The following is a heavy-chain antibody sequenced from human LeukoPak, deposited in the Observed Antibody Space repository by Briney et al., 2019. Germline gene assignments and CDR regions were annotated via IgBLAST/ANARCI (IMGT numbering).Heavy chain of an antibody. D-gene: IGHD5-24*01. CDR2: TDPYTST. CDR1: GFNVSSYS. V-gene: IGHV3-48*01. Sequence: GWSLRLSCAASGFNVSSYSLDWVLQPPGKGLGWVSYTDPYTSTFYADSVKGRFTTSRDNDKNSLYLQMNSLRAEDTAVYYCARDEMATFDYWGQGTLVTVSS. J-gene: IGHJ4*02. CDR3: ARDEMATFDY.